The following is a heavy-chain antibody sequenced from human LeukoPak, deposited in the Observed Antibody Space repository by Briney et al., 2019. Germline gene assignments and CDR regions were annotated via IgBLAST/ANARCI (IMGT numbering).Heavy chain of an antibody. Sequence: GGSLRLSCAASGFTFSGSAMHWVRQASGKGLEWVGRIRSKTNDYATAYAASVKGRFTISRDDLNNTAYLQMNSLKTEDTAVYYCTRGSSNNYYGMDVWGQGTTVTVSS. D-gene: IGHD2-2*01. CDR3: TRGSSNNYYGMDV. CDR1: GFTFSGSA. CDR2: IRSKTNDYAT. J-gene: IGHJ6*02. V-gene: IGHV3-73*01.